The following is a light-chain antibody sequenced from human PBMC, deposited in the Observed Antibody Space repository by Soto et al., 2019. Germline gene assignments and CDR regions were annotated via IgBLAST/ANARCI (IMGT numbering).Light chain of an antibody. J-gene: IGKJ1*01. V-gene: IGKV3-15*01. Sequence: EILLTQSPATLSVSPGERAILSCRASQTVYSNLAWYQHEPGQAPRLLIYGASTRATGIPARFSGSGSGTEFTLTISSLQSEDFAVYYCQQYNNWPSWTFGQGTKVDIK. CDR3: QQYNNWPSWT. CDR2: GAS. CDR1: QTVYSN.